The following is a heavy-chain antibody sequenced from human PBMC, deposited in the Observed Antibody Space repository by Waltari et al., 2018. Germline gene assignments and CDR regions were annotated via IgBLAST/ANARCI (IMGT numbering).Heavy chain of an antibody. CDR3: ARAGIPNRLENYYFDS. V-gene: IGHV3-23*01. J-gene: IGHJ4*02. CDR1: GFLFNTYA. D-gene: IGHD6-13*01. CDR2: IRASGGTT. Sequence: EVQLLDSGGGLVQPGGSLRLSCAASGFLFNTYAMSWVRQAPGKGLEWVSGIRASGGTTYYRDAVEGRFIISRDNSRNTLSLQINSLRAEDTAIYFCARAGIPNRLENYYFDSWGRGTLVTVSS.